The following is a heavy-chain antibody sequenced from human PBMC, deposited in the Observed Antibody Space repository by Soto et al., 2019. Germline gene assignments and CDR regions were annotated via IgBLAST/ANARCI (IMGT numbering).Heavy chain of an antibody. CDR1: GGSFSSGDYY. CDR2: IYYTGST. V-gene: IGHV4-30-4*01. CDR3: ARIHFGDKPSYYYYGMDV. J-gene: IGHJ6*02. D-gene: IGHD4-17*01. Sequence: QVQLQESGPGVVKPSQTLSLTCTVSGGSFSSGDYYWSWVRQPTGKGLEWIGYIYYTGSTFNNPSLKSRVSISIDTSKTQFSLKLSSVTAADTAVYYCARIHFGDKPSYYYYGMDVWGQGTTVTVSS.